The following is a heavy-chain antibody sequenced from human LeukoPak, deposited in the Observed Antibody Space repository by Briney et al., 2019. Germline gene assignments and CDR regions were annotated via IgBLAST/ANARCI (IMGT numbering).Heavy chain of an antibody. Sequence: SETLSLTCTVSGGSIITTNYYWGWIRQPPGKGLEWIGSIYYSGNTYYKPSLKSRVTISVDTSKNQFSLKLTSVTAADTAVYYCARDRLRLLPAFDIWGQGTMVTVSS. CDR1: GGSIITTNYY. CDR3: ARDRLRLLPAFDI. V-gene: IGHV4-39*07. J-gene: IGHJ3*02. CDR2: IYYSGNT. D-gene: IGHD6-19*01.